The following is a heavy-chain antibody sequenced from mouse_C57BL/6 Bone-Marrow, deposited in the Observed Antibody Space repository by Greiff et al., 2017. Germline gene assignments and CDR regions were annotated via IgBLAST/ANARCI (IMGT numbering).Heavy chain of an antibody. V-gene: IGHV5-17*01. Sequence: EVQVVESGGGLVKPGGSLKLSCAASGFTFSDYGMHWVRQAPEKGLEWVAYISSGSSTIYYADTVKGRFTISRDNAKNTLFLQMTSLRSEDTAMYYCARQFTTVVGWDLDVWGTGTTVTVSS. J-gene: IGHJ1*03. CDR3: ARQFTTVVGWDLDV. CDR2: ISSGSSTI. CDR1: GFTFSDYG. D-gene: IGHD1-1*01.